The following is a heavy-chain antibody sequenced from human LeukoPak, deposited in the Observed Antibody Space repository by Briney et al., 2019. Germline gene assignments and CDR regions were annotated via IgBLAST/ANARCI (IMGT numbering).Heavy chain of an antibody. D-gene: IGHD1-26*01. CDR2: ISYSGTT. J-gene: IGHJ4*02. Sequence: SETLSLTCTVSGGSFTSYYWSWIRQPPGKGLEWVGYISYSGTTNYNPSLKSRVTISADTSKNQFSLKLSSVTAADTAVYYCARLRVGGTSWYFDYWGQGTLVTVSS. CDR3: ARLRVGGTSWYFDY. V-gene: IGHV4-59*08. CDR1: GGSFTSYY.